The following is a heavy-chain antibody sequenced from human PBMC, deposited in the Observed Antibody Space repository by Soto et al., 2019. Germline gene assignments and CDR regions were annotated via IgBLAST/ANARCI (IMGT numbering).Heavy chain of an antibody. J-gene: IGHJ5*02. CDR1: GFTFSSYD. CDR2: IGTAGDT. V-gene: IGHV3-13*01. Sequence: ESGGGLVQPGGSLRLSCAASGFTFSSYDMHWVRQATGKGLEWVSAIGTAGDTYYPGSVKGRFTISRENAKNSLYLQMNSLRAGDTAVYYCAREVGQGWFDPWGQGTLVTVSS. CDR3: AREVGQGWFDP. D-gene: IGHD3-3*01.